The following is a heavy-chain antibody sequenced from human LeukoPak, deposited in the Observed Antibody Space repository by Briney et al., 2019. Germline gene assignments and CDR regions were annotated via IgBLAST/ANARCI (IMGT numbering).Heavy chain of an antibody. CDR1: GGSISSSSYY. J-gene: IGHJ4*02. D-gene: IGHD6-13*01. CDR3: ARGSTGYSSSWFDY. CDR2: IYYSGST. V-gene: IGHV4-39*07. Sequence: SETLSLTCTVSGGSISSSSYYWGWIRQPPGKGLEWIGSIYYSGSTYYNPSLKSRVTISVDTSKNQFSLKLSSVTAADTAVYYCARGSTGYSSSWFDYWGQGTLVTVSS.